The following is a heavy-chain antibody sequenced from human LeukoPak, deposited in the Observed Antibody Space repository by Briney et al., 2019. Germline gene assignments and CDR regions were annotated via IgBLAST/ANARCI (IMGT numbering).Heavy chain of an antibody. CDR3: ARGGDYYGSGSYFREAFDI. CDR2: ISAYNGNT. J-gene: IGHJ3*02. Sequence: GASVKVSCKASGYTFTSYGISWVRQAPGQGLEWMGWISAYNGNTNYAQKLQGRVTMTTDTSTSTAYMELRSLRSDDTAVYYCARGGDYYGSGSYFREAFDIWGQGTMVTVSS. V-gene: IGHV1-18*01. D-gene: IGHD3-10*01. CDR1: GYTFTSYG.